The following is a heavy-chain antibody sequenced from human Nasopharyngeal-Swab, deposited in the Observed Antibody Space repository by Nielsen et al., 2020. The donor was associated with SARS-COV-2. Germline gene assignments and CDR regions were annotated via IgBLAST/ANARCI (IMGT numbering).Heavy chain of an antibody. D-gene: IGHD6-19*01. Sequence: GGSLRLSCAASGFTFSSYAMHWVRQAPGKGLEWVAVISYDGSNKYYADSVKGRFTISRDNSKNTLYLQMNSLRAEDTAVYCCARAGDSSGWYFWFDPWGQGTLVTVSS. CDR3: ARAGDSSGWYFWFDP. CDR2: ISYDGSNK. CDR1: GFTFSSYA. J-gene: IGHJ5*02. V-gene: IGHV3-30-3*01.